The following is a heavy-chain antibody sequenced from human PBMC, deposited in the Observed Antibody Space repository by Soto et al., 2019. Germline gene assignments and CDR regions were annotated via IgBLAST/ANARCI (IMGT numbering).Heavy chain of an antibody. V-gene: IGHV3-48*02. CDR3: VREPAGSFDY. J-gene: IGHJ4*02. D-gene: IGHD6-19*01. CDR1: GCTLSSYS. CDR2: ISSSSSTI. Sequence: GSLRLSGAGSGCTLSSYSMNWVRQAPGKGLEWVSYISSSSSTIYYADSVKGRFTISRDNARDSLYLQMNSLRDEDTAVYYCVREPAGSFDYWGQGTLVTVSS.